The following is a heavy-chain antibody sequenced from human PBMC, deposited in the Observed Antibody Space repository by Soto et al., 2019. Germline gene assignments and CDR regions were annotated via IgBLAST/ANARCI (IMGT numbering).Heavy chain of an antibody. CDR1: GGTFSIYG. D-gene: IGHD6-13*01. Sequence: QVQLVQSGAEVKKPGSSVKVSCKASGGTFSIYGITWVRQAPGQGLEWMGQIIPIFGTSNYAQKFRGRVTITADESTSTAYMELNSLRSEDTAVYYCARDRYSSSWSAAFDYWGQGTLVTVSS. J-gene: IGHJ4*02. V-gene: IGHV1-69*12. CDR2: IIPIFGTS. CDR3: ARDRYSSSWSAAFDY.